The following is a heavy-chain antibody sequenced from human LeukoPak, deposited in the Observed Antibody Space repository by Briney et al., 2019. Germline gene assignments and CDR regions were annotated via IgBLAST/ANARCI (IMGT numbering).Heavy chain of an antibody. J-gene: IGHJ6*03. CDR1: GFTFSSYS. D-gene: IGHD3-16*01. CDR3: ARIGGSYNYYYMDV. CDR2: ISSSSSSYK. V-gene: IGHV3-21*01. Sequence: PGGSLRLSCAASGFTFSSYSMNWVRQAPGKGLEWVSSISSSSSSYKYYSDSVKGRFTISRDNAKNSLYLQMNSLRAEDTAVYYCARIGGSYNYYYMDVWGKGTTVTVSS.